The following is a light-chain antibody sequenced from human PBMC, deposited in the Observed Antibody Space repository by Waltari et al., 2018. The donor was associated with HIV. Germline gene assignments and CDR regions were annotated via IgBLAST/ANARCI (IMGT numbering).Light chain of an antibody. CDR3: QQAKNFPHT. V-gene: IGKV1-12*01. CDR1: QNIGRT. Sequence: DIQMTQSPTSVSASVGGAVSISCRASQNIGRTLAWYQLQPGRAPRLLIYEASRLDEGVPTRFKGSGFRSNFTLAISNLQPEDFAIYFCQQAKNFPHTFAGGTRVE. J-gene: IGKJ4*01. CDR2: EAS.